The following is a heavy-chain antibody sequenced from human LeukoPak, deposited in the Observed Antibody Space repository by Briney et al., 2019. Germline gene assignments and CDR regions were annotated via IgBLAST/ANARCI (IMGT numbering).Heavy chain of an antibody. CDR3: AKEPASSGWFDP. CDR2: ISGTGGRT. D-gene: IGHD6-19*01. CDR1: GFTFSSYA. V-gene: IGHV3-23*01. J-gene: IGHJ5*02. Sequence: QSGGSLRLSCAASGFTFSSYAMSWVCQAPGKGLEWVSPISGTGGRTYYADSVKGRFTISRDNSKNTLYLQMNSLRAEDTAVYYCAKEPASSGWFDPWGQGTLVAVSS.